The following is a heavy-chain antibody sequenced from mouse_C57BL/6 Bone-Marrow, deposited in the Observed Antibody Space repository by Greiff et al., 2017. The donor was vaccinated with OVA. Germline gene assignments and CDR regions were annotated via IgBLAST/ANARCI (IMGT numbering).Heavy chain of an antibody. CDR2: IYPSSGDT. CDR1: GYTFTSYG. CDR3: AGYPFAY. D-gene: IGHD2-2*01. J-gene: IGHJ3*01. V-gene: IGHV1-81*01. Sequence: QVQLQQSGAELARPGASVKLSCKASGYTFTSYGISWVKQRTGQGLEWIGVIYPSSGDTYYNEKFKGKATLTVDKSSSTAYMQLRSLTSEDSAVXFWAGYPFAYWGQGTLVTVSA.